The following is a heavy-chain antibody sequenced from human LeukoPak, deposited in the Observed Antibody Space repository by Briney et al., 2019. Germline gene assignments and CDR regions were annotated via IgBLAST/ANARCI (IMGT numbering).Heavy chain of an antibody. CDR2: VYYTGST. Sequence: SAPLSLTCTVSGDSISGSSYYWAWIRPPPGKGLEWIGSVYYTGSTYYMSSLKSRITISADTSKNLFSLKANSMTAADTAVYYCARHGPPMQRQFYDYWGQGTLVTVSS. D-gene: IGHD5-24*01. J-gene: IGHJ4*02. CDR3: ARHGPPMQRQFYDY. V-gene: IGHV4-39*01. CDR1: GDSISGSSYY.